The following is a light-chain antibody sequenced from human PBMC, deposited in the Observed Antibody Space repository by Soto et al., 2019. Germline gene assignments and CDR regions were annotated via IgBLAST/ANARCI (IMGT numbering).Light chain of an antibody. J-gene: IGKJ4*01. CDR3: QQYGTSPLT. CDR1: QSVSSY. V-gene: IGKV3-11*01. CDR2: DAS. Sequence: EIVMTQSPATLSVSPGERATLSCRASQSVSSYLAWYQQKPGQAPRLLIYDASNRATGIPARFSGSGSGTDFTLTISRLEPEDFAIYYCQQYGTSPLTFGGGTKV.